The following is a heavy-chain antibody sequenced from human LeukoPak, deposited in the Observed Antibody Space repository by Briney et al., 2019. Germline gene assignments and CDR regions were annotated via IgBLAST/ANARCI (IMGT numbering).Heavy chain of an antibody. V-gene: IGHV3-74*01. Sequence: PGGSLRLSCAASGFTFSSYWMHWVRQAPGKGLVWVSRINSDGSSTSYADSVKGRFTISRDNSKNTLYLQMNSLRAEDTAVYYCATIASDSSGWYHFDYWGQGALVTVSS. D-gene: IGHD6-19*01. CDR1: GFTFSSYW. CDR2: INSDGSST. CDR3: ATIASDSSGWYHFDY. J-gene: IGHJ4*02.